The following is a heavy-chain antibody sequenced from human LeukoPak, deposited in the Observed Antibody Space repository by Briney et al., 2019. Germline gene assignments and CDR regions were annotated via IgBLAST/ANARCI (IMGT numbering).Heavy chain of an antibody. CDR1: GGSISSSSYY. CDR2: IYYSGST. J-gene: IGHJ4*02. Sequence: SETLSPTCTVSGGSISSSSYYWGWIRQPPGKGLEWIGSIYYSGSTYYNPSLKSRVTISVDTSKNQFSLKLSSVTAADTAVYYCARHVVGSGPAHFDYWGQGTLVTVSS. V-gene: IGHV4-39*01. D-gene: IGHD3-10*01. CDR3: ARHVVGSGPAHFDY.